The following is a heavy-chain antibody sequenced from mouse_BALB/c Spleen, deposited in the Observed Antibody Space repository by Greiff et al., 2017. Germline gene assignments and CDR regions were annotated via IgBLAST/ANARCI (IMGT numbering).Heavy chain of an antibody. CDR1: GFSLTSYG. D-gene: IGHD2-1*01. V-gene: IGHV2-9*02. J-gene: IGHJ4*01. CDR2: IWAGGST. Sequence: VQLVESGPGLVAPSQSLSITCTVSGFSLTSYGVHWVRQPPGKGLEWLGVIWAGGSTNYNSALMSRLSISKDNSKSQVFLKMNSLQTDDTAMYYCARGNGNYLYAMDYWGQGTSVTVSS. CDR3: ARGNGNYLYAMDY.